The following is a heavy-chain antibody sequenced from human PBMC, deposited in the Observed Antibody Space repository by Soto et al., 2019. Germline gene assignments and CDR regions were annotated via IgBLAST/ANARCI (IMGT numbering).Heavy chain of an antibody. Sequence: SQTLSLTCAISGDSVSSNSAAWNWIRQSPSRGLEWLGRTYYMSKWYNDYAVSVKSRITINPDTSKNQFSLQLNSVTPEDTAVYYCARGSGYSSSWYEGGWFDPWGQGTLVTVSS. CDR2: TYYMSKWYN. V-gene: IGHV6-1*01. J-gene: IGHJ5*02. CDR3: ARGSGYSSSWYEGGWFDP. CDR1: GDSVSSNSAA. D-gene: IGHD6-13*01.